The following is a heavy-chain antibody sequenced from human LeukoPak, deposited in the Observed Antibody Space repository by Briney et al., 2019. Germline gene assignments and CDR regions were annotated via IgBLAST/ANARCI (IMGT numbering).Heavy chain of an antibody. J-gene: IGHJ4*02. D-gene: IGHD3-16*01. CDR1: GFSFSTSW. CDR3: ARDPGWGALDY. CDR2: INIDGSQR. V-gene: IGHV3-7*03. Sequence: GGSLRLSCAASGFSFSTSWMTWVRQTPGKGLELVANINIDGSQRYYADSVEGRFTISRDNVKNTLYLQMNSLRVEDTAVYYCARDPGWGALDYWGQGALVIVSS.